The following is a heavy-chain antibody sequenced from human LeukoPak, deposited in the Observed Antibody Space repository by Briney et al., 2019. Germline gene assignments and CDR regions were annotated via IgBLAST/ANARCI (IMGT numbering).Heavy chain of an antibody. J-gene: IGHJ1*01. CDR1: GFTFSSYV. CDR2: ISGSGGST. D-gene: IGHD2-15*01. V-gene: IGHV3-23*01. CDR3: AKVLLSAKYFQH. Sequence: PGGSLRLSCAASGFTFSSYVMYWVRQAPGKGLEWVSVISGSGGSTDYADSVKGRFTFSGDNSKNTLYLQMSSLRAEDTAIYYCAKVLLSAKYFQHWGQGTLVPVSS.